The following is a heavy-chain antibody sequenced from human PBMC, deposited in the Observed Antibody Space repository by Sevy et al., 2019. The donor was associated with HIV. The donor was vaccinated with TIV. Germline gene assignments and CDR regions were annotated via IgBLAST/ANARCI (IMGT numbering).Heavy chain of an antibody. CDR3: VRDDRDGYFDY. CDR1: GYTFTGYY. Sequence: ASVKVSCKASGYTFTGYYMHWVRQAPGQGLEWMGGINPDSGGPNYAPKFQGRVTLTRDTSISTAYMEMSRLKSDETAVYYCVRDDRDGYFDYWGQGTPVTVSS. J-gene: IGHJ4*02. V-gene: IGHV1-2*07. CDR2: INPDSGGP.